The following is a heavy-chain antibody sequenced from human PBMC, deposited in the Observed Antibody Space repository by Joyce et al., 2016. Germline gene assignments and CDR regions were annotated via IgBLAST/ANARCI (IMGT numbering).Heavy chain of an antibody. V-gene: IGHV3-21*01. CDR1: GFIFSSYS. CDR2: ISRDNTYI. D-gene: IGHD4-11*01. Sequence: VQLVESGGGLVKPGESLRLSCTASGFIFSSYSLTLVRQDPGKGLEWVSSISRDNTYIFHADSVKGRFTISRDNARNSLYLQMNSLRAEDTAVYYCARDVLTTVTKAYGYWGQGTLVAVSS. CDR3: ARDVLTTVTKAYGY. J-gene: IGHJ4*02.